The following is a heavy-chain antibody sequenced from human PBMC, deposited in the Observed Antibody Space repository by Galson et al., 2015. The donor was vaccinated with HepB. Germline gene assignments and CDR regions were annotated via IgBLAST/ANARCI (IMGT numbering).Heavy chain of an antibody. Sequence: SLRLSCAASGFTFSSYAMHWVRQAPGKGLEWVAVISYDGSNKYYADSVKGRFTISRDNSKNTLYLQMNSLRAEDTAVYYCARGLAESNYEDYGMDVWGQGTTVTVSS. V-gene: IGHV3-30-3*01. CDR3: ARGLAESNYEDYGMDV. CDR2: ISYDGSNK. CDR1: GFTFSSYA. J-gene: IGHJ6*02. D-gene: IGHD1-7*01.